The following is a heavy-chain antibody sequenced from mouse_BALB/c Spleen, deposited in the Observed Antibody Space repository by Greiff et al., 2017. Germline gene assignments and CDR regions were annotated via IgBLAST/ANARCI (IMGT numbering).Heavy chain of an antibody. CDR3: ARQKLGRDYYAMDY. J-gene: IGHJ4*01. CDR2: ISSGGSYT. CDR1: GFTFSSYG. Sequence: EVQLVESGGDLVKPGGSLKLSCAASGFTFSSYGMSWVRQTPDKRLEWVATISSGGSYTYYPDSVKGRFTIARDNAKNTLYLQMSSLKSEDTAMYYGARQKLGRDYYAMDYWGQGTSVTVSS. V-gene: IGHV5-6*01. D-gene: IGHD4-1*01.